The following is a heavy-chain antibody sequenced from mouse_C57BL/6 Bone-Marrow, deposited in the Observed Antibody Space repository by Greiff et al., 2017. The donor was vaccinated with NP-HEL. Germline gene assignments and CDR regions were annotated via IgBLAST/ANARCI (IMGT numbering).Heavy chain of an antibody. CDR3: ARWGNYYGSSYDYAMDY. CDR1: GYTFTNYW. Sequence: LQQSGAELVRPGTSVKMSCKASGYTFTNYWIGWAKQRPGHGLEWIGDIYPGGGYTNYNEKLKGKATLTADKSSSTAYMQFSSHTSEDSAIYYCARWGNYYGSSYDYAMDYWGQGTSVTVSS. D-gene: IGHD1-1*01. V-gene: IGHV1-63*01. CDR2: IYPGGGYT. J-gene: IGHJ4*01.